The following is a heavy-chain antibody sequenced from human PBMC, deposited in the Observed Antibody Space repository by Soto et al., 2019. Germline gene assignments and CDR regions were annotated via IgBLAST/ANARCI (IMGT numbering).Heavy chain of an antibody. D-gene: IGHD6-25*01. Sequence: GESLTISCTSSGYSFTRYWIGRVRQMPGKGLEWMGIIYPGDSDTRYSPSFQGQVTISADKSISTAYLQWSSLKASDTAMYYCARRSRGSSAVGNYYYGMDVWGQGTTVTVSS. CDR3: ARRSRGSSAVGNYYYGMDV. V-gene: IGHV5-51*01. J-gene: IGHJ6*02. CDR1: GYSFTRYW. CDR2: IYPGDSDT.